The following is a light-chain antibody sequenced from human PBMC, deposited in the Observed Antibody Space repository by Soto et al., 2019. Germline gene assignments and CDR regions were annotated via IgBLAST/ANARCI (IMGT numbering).Light chain of an antibody. Sequence: EIVLTQSPGTLSLSPGERATLSCRASQSVSSSYLAWYQQKPGQAPRLLIYGASSRATGIPDRFSGSGSGTDSTHTISRLEPEEFAVYYCEQYGSSPDTFGQGTKLEIK. J-gene: IGKJ2*01. CDR2: GAS. V-gene: IGKV3-20*01. CDR3: EQYGSSPDT. CDR1: QSVSSSY.